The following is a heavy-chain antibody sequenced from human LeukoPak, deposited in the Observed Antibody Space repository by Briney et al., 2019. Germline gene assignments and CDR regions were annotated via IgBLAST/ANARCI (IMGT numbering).Heavy chain of an antibody. D-gene: IGHD3-9*01. CDR2: IYWDDDK. Sequence: SGPTLVNPTQTLTLTCTFSGFSLSTSGVGVAWIRRPPGKALEWLALIYWDDDKRYSPSLKSRLTLTKDTSKNQVVLTMTNMDPVDTATYYCAHRNYDILTGYYTVFDYWGQGTLVTVSS. J-gene: IGHJ4*02. CDR3: AHRNYDILTGYYTVFDY. CDR1: GFSLSTSGVG. V-gene: IGHV2-5*02.